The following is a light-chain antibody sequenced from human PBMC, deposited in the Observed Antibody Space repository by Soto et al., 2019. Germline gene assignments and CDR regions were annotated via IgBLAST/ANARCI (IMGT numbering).Light chain of an antibody. Sequence: EIVLTQSPDTLSLSPGERATISCRASQTIGNNYLAWYQQKPGQAPRLLIYDASRRATGIPDRFTGSGSGADFALTISRLEPEDFAVYYFQQCAYSPRTFGQGTKVEVK. CDR2: DAS. J-gene: IGKJ1*01. CDR3: QQCAYSPRT. CDR1: QTIGNNY. V-gene: IGKV3-20*01.